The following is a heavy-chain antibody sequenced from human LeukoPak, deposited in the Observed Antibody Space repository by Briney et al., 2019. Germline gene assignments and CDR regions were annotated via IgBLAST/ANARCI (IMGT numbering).Heavy chain of an antibody. CDR2: ISSSSSYI. J-gene: IGHJ4*02. V-gene: IGHV3-21*01. Sequence: PGGSLRLSCAASGFTFSSYSMNWVRQAPGKGLEWVSSISSSSSYIYYADSVKGRFTISRDNAKNSLYLQMYSLRAEDTAVYYCARVGCSGGSCYSDYWGQGTLVTVSS. CDR3: ARVGCSGGSCYSDY. D-gene: IGHD2-15*01. CDR1: GFTFSSYS.